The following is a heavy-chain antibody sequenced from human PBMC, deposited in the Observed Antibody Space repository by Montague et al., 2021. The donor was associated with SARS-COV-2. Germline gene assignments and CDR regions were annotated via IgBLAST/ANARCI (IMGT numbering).Heavy chain of an antibody. CDR3: ARAQNTCFIANCVNYFDF. J-gene: IGHJ4*02. CDR2: IYYTGST. Sequence: LVKPTQTLTLTCTFSGFSPSTSGMCVSWIRQPPGKGLEWIGYIYYTGSTKYNPSLKSRVTMSLDRPTNRFSLRLNSVTAADTAMYYCARAQNTCFIANCVNYFDFWGLGTQVTVSS. D-gene: IGHD1-1*01. V-gene: IGHV4-61*08. CDR1: GFSPSTSGMC.